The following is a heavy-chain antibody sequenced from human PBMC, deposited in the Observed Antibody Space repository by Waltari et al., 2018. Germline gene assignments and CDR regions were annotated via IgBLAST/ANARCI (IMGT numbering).Heavy chain of an antibody. D-gene: IGHD3-10*01. Sequence: QVQLQQSGPGLVKPSETLSLTCTVSGGSISSYYWSWIRQPAGKGLEWIGRIYTRGSTNYNPSLKSRVTISVDKSKNQFSLKLSSVTAADTAVYYCARTRITMVRGEDGWFDPWGQGTLVTVSS. CDR2: IYTRGST. V-gene: IGHV4-4*07. CDR3: ARTRITMVRGEDGWFDP. J-gene: IGHJ5*02. CDR1: GGSISSYY.